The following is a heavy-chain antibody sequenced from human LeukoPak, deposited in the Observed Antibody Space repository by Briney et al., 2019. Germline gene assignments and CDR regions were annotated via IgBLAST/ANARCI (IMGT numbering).Heavy chain of an antibody. V-gene: IGHV3-74*01. CDR1: GFNFKSYW. J-gene: IGHJ4*02. D-gene: IGHD2-2*01. CDR2: ISPDGSNT. Sequence: GGSLRLSCAASGFNFKSYWMHWVRQLPGKGLMWVSRISPDGSNTDYADSVKGRFTISRDNTKNTLYLQMNSLRAEDTAVYYFTRANWDYCSRATCNPYYFDYWVQGTLVTVSA. CDR3: TRANWDYCSRATCNPYYFDY.